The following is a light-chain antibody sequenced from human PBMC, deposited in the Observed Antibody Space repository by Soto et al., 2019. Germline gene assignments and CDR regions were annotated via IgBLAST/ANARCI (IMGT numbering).Light chain of an antibody. CDR1: FGGYNS. CDR3: SSFTTTSRV. CDR2: DVT. Sequence: QSALAQPASVSGSPGQSITISCTVNFGGYNSVSWYQQHPGTAPKLLIYDVTHRPSGVSSRFSGSKSGNTASLTISGLQAEDEADYYCSSFTTTSRVFGGGTKLTV. V-gene: IGLV2-14*03. J-gene: IGLJ3*02.